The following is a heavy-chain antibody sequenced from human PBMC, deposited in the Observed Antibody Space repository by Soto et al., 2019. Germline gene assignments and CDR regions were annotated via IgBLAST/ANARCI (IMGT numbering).Heavy chain of an antibody. Sequence: EVQLLESGGNLVQPGWSLRLSCAASGFIFSSVTMSWVRQAPGRGLEWVASMYPRGGNTFYADSVRGRFVISRDNAKNSLYLQMNSLRAEDTAVYYCARDRARYGSGSYYNLAPFDYWGQGTLVTVSS. D-gene: IGHD3-10*01. CDR3: ARDRARYGSGSYYNLAPFDY. J-gene: IGHJ4*02. V-gene: IGHV3-23*01. CDR2: MYPRGGNT. CDR1: GFIFSSVT.